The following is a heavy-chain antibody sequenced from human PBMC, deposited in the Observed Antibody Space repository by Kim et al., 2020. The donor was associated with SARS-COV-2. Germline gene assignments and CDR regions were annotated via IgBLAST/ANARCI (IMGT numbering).Heavy chain of an antibody. Sequence: GGSLRLSCAASGFTFDDYAMHWVRQAPGKGLEWVSGISWNSGSIGYADSVKGRFTISRDNAKNSLYLQMNSLRAEDTALYYCAKDFIKGYHYYYGMDVWGQGTTVTVSS. V-gene: IGHV3-9*01. CDR2: ISWNSGSI. CDR1: GFTFDDYA. J-gene: IGHJ6*02. CDR3: AKDFIKGYHYYYGMDV.